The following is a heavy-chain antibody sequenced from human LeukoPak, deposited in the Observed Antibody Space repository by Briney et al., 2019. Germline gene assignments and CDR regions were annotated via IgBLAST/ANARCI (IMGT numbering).Heavy chain of an antibody. CDR3: ARGGFLDPFDP. CDR2: IYYSGST. J-gene: IGHJ5*02. CDR1: GGAISNYY. V-gene: IGHV4-59*01. D-gene: IGHD1-1*01. Sequence: SETLSLTCTLSGGAISNYYWNWIRQPPGKGLDWIGYIYYSGSTKYNPSLKSRVTISVDTSKNQFSLRLSSVTAADTAVYYCARGGFLDPFDPWGQGTLVTVSS.